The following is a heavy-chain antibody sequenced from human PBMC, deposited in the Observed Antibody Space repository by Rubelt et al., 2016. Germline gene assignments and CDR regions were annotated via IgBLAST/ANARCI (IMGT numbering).Heavy chain of an antibody. D-gene: IGHD5-12*01. CDR1: GFTFSSYS. Sequence: EVQLVESGGGLVQPGGSLRLSCAASGFTFSSYSMNWVRQAPGQGLEWVGFIRSKAYGGTTPDYAASVKGRFTISRDDSKSIAYLQMDSLKTDGTAVDYCTREPEWLRSPDFWGQGTLVTVSS. CDR2: IRSKAYGGTTP. V-gene: IGHV3-49*04. CDR3: TREPEWLRSPDF. J-gene: IGHJ4*02.